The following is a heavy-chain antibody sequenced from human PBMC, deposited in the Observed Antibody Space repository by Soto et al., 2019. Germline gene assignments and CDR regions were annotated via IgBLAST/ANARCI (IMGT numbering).Heavy chain of an antibody. CDR1: GLTFSSFG. CDR2: ISFNGTKK. V-gene: IGHV3-30*18. D-gene: IGHD3-22*01. J-gene: IGHJ4*02. Sequence: LRLSCTASGLTFSSFGMHWVRQAPGKGLEWVALISFNGTKKYYADSVKGRFTISRDNSKNTLYLQINSLRAEDTAVFYCAKGDSGFYDHWGQGTLAPVSS. CDR3: AKGDSGFYDH.